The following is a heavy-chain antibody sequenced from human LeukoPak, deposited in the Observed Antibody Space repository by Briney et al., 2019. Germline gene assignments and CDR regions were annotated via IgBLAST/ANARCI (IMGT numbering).Heavy chain of an antibody. Sequence: GGSLRLSCAASGFTFSSYAMHWIRQAPGKGLEWVAVISYDGSNKYYADSVKGRFTISRDNSKNTLYLQMNSLRAEDTAVYYCARGRGSTTVTTGFNYWGQGTLVTVSS. J-gene: IGHJ4*02. D-gene: IGHD4-17*01. CDR3: ARGRGSTTVTTGFNY. V-gene: IGHV3-30*04. CDR1: GFTFSSYA. CDR2: ISYDGSNK.